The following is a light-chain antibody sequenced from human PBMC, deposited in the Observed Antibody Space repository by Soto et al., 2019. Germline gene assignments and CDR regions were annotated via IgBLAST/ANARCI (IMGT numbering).Light chain of an antibody. CDR1: SSDVGGYNY. Sequence: QSVLTQPPSASGSPGQSVTISCTGTSSDVGGYNYVSWYQQHPGKAPKLMIYEVNNRPSGVSNRFSGSKSGNTASLTISGLQAEDEADYYCNSYTSSSTLAFGGGTKLTVL. CDR3: NSYTSSSTLA. CDR2: EVN. J-gene: IGLJ2*01. V-gene: IGLV2-14*01.